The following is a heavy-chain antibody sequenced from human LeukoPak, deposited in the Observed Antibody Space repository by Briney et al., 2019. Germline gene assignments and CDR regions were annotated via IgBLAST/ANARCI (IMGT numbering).Heavy chain of an antibody. V-gene: IGHV1-2*02. J-gene: IGHJ4*02. CDR1: GYTFTGYY. CDR2: INPNSGGT. CDR3: ARVWFGDHILD. D-gene: IGHD3-10*01. Sequence: ASVKVSCKASGYTFTGYYMHWVPQAPGQGREWMGWINPNSGGTNYVQKFQGRVTMTRDTSISTGYMELSRLRSDDTAVYYCARVWFGDHILDWGQGTLVTVSS.